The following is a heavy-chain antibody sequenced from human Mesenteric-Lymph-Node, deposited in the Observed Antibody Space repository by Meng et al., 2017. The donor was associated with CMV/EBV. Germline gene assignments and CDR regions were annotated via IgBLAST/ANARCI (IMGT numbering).Heavy chain of an antibody. Sequence: GESLKISCVTSGIAFSTYGMHWVRQAPGKGLGWVTFISNDGSNKYYGDSMKGRFTISRDNSKNTLYLQMNSLRAEDTSVYYCVKDRGVPYYESLTGYSYFDYWGQGALVTVSS. CDR1: GIAFSTYG. J-gene: IGHJ4*02. V-gene: IGHV3-30*02. D-gene: IGHD3-9*01. CDR3: VKDRGVPYYESLTGYSYFDY. CDR2: ISNDGSNK.